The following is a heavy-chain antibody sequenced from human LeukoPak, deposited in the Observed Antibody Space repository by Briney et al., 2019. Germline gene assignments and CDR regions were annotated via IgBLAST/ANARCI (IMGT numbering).Heavy chain of an antibody. Sequence: GGSLRLSCAASGFTFSSYAISWVRQAPGQGLEWMGGIIPIFGTANYAQKFQGRVTITADESTSTAYMELSSLRSEDTAVYYCARGFGWLQSILDYWGQGTLVTVSS. CDR2: IIPIFGTA. CDR1: GFTFSSYA. V-gene: IGHV1-69*01. D-gene: IGHD5-24*01. CDR3: ARGFGWLQSILDY. J-gene: IGHJ4*02.